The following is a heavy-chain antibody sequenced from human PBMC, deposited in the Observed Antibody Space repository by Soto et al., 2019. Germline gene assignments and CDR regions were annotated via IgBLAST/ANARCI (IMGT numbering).Heavy chain of an antibody. CDR3: AKGVYTPSYYFDF. D-gene: IGHD4-4*01. Sequence: PGGSMRLSCVVSGFTFSSHAMRWVRQAPGKGLEWVSSISSGGATTYYADSVKGRFTISRDNSKNTLYLQMNSLRADDTAVYFCAKGVYTPSYYFDFWGRGTQVTVSS. V-gene: IGHV3-23*01. CDR1: GFTFSSHA. CDR2: ISSGGATT. J-gene: IGHJ4*02.